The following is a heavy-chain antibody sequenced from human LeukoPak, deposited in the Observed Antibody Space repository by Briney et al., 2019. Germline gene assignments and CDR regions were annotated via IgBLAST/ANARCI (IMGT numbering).Heavy chain of an antibody. Sequence: ASVKVSCKASGYTFTSYYMHRVRQAPGQGLEWMGIINPSGGSTSYAQKFQGRVTMTRDTSTSTVYMGLSSLRSEDTAVYYCARDFPHRWSGSYQLYWGQGTLVTVSS. V-gene: IGHV1-46*01. CDR2: INPSGGST. J-gene: IGHJ4*02. CDR1: GYTFTSYY. CDR3: ARDFPHRWSGSYQLY. D-gene: IGHD1-26*01.